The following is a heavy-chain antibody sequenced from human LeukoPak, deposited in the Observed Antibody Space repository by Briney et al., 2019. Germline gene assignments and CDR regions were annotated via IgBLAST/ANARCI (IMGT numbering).Heavy chain of an antibody. CDR3: ARLPLTYYYDSSGYYYSSYYYYYMDV. V-gene: IGHV3-23*01. D-gene: IGHD3-22*01. J-gene: IGHJ6*03. Sequence: GGSLRLSCAASGFTFSSYSMNWVRQAPGKGLEWVSVTSGSGSSTFYADSVKGRFTISRDNSKNTLYMQMNSLRAEDTAVYYCARLPLTYYYDSSGYYYSSYYYYYMDVWGKGTTVTVSS. CDR1: GFTFSSYS. CDR2: TSGSGSST.